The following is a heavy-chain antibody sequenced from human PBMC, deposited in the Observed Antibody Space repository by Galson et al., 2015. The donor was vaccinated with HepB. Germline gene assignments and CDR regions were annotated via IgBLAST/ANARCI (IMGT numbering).Heavy chain of an antibody. CDR3: ARDALIPY. Sequence: SLRLSCAASGFTFSSKSMNWVRQAPGKGLEWVSSISSRSNYIYYADSVKGRFTISRDNGKNSLYLQMNNLTADDTAVYYCARDALIPYWGQGTLVTVSS. D-gene: IGHD2-21*01. CDR1: GFTFSSKS. J-gene: IGHJ4*02. V-gene: IGHV3-21*01. CDR2: ISSRSNYI.